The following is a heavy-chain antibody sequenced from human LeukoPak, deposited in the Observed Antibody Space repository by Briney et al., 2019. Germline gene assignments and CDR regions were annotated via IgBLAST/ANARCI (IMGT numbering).Heavy chain of an antibody. CDR2: IYYSGST. CDR3: ARDRERWLYRYFDL. D-gene: IGHD5-24*01. J-gene: IGHJ2*01. CDR1: GGSISSSSYY. Sequence: PSETLSLTCTVSGGSISSSSYYWSWIRQPPGKGLEWIGYIYYSGSTNYNPSLKSRVTISVDTSKNQFSLKLSSVTAADTAVYYCARDRERWLYRYFDLWGRGTLVTVSS. V-gene: IGHV4-61*01.